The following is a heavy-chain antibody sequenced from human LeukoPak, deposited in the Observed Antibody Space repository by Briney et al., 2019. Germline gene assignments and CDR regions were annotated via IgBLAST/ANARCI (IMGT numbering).Heavy chain of an antibody. D-gene: IGHD1-1*01. Sequence: GSLRLSCAASGFTFSSYAISWVRQAPRKGLEWVSAISGSGGSTYYADSVKGRFTISRDNSKNTLYLQMNSLRAEDTAVYYCAKSPGHPRPQNFDYRGQGTLVTVSS. V-gene: IGHV3-23*01. CDR2: ISGSGGST. J-gene: IGHJ4*02. CDR3: AKSPGHPRPQNFDY. CDR1: GFTFSSYA.